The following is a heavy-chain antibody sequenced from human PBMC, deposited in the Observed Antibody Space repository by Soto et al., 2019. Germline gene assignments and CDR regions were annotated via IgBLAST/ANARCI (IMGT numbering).Heavy chain of an antibody. J-gene: IGHJ6*02. Sequence: QVQLVQSGAEVKKPGSSVKVSCTASGGTFSSYAISWVRQAPGQGLEWMGGIIPISGTTNYAQKVQGRVTITADDSTSAAYMELSRLRSEETAVYYCARSASEAGPGYYYYYGMDVWGQGTTVTVSS. CDR3: ARSASEAGPGYYYYYGMDV. CDR1: GGTFSSYA. V-gene: IGHV1-69*01. D-gene: IGHD6-13*01. CDR2: IIPISGTT.